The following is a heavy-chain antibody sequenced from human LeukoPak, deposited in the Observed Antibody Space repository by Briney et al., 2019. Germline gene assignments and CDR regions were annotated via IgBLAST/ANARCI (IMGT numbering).Heavy chain of an antibody. CDR1: GYTFTSYD. CDR2: ISAYNGNT. J-gene: IGHJ4*02. V-gene: IGHV1-18*01. D-gene: IGHD3-10*01. CDR3: AREYYYGSGSYGLGFDY. Sequence: ASVKVSCKASGYTFTSYDIDWVRQATGQGLEWMGWISAYNGNTNYAQKLQGRVTMTTDTSTSTAYMELRSLRSDDTAVYYCAREYYYGSGSYGLGFDYWGQGTLVTVSS.